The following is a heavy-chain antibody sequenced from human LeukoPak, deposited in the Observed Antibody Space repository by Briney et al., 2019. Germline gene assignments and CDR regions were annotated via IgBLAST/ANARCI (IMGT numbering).Heavy chain of an antibody. Sequence: GESLKISCKVSGYSFTSYCIGWVRQMPGKGLEWMGIIYPGDSGPTYSPSFQGQVTISVDKSISTAYLQWSSLKASDTPMYYCARSIVGAHIDYWGQGTLVTVSS. D-gene: IGHD1-26*01. CDR1: GYSFTSYC. CDR3: ARSIVGAHIDY. V-gene: IGHV5-51*01. CDR2: IYPGDSGP. J-gene: IGHJ4*02.